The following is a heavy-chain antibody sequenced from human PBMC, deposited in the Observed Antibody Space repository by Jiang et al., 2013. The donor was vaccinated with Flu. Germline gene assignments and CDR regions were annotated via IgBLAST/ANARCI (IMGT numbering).Heavy chain of an antibody. CDR1: GGSFSGYL. CDR2: INPSGSA. D-gene: IGHD4-17*01. J-gene: IGHJ4*02. CDR3: ARDYGDYGDF. V-gene: IGHV4-34*01. Sequence: LLKPSETLSLTCDVYGGSFSGYLWTWIRQPPGKGLEWIGEINPSGSANYNPSLKGRVAISIDTSKKQFSLKLNSVSAADTAVYFCARDYGDYGDFWGQGTLVTVSS.